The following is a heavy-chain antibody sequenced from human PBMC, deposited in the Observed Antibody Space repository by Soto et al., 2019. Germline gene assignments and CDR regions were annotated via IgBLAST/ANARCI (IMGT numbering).Heavy chain of an antibody. J-gene: IGHJ4*02. CDR1: GYTFTGYY. Sequence: QVQLVQSGAEVKKPGASVKVSCKASGYTFTGYYMHWVRQAPGQGLEWMGWINPNSGGTNYAQKFQGWVTMARDTYISTAYMELSRLRSDDTAVYYCARDDYGDSHFDYWGQGTLVTVSS. CDR3: ARDDYGDSHFDY. D-gene: IGHD4-17*01. V-gene: IGHV1-2*04. CDR2: INPNSGGT.